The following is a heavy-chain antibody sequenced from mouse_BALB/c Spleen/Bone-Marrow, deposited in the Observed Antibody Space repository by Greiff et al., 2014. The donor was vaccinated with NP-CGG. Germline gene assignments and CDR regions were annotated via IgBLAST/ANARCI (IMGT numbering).Heavy chain of an antibody. CDR2: IWAGGAT. Sequence: VQLVESGPGLVAPSQSLTITCTVSGFSLASYGIHWVRQPPGKGLEWLGVIWAGGATNYNSALMSRLSISKDNSKSQVFLKMNSLQIDDTAMFYCTREREGDGYYGFDYWGQGTIFTVSS. J-gene: IGHJ2*01. D-gene: IGHD2-3*01. V-gene: IGHV2-9*02. CDR1: GFSLASYG. CDR3: TREREGDGYYGFDY.